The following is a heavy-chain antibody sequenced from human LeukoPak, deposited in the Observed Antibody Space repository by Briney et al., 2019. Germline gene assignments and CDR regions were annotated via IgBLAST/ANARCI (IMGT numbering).Heavy chain of an antibody. CDR1: GGSISSYY. V-gene: IGHV4-4*07. Sequence: SETLSLTCTVSGGSISSYYWSWIRQPAGQGLEWIGRIYTSGSTNYNPSLKSRVTMSVDTSKNQFSLKLSSVTAADTAVYYCARVSVTKPHFDYWGQGTLVTVSS. J-gene: IGHJ4*02. CDR3: ARVSVTKPHFDY. CDR2: IYTSGST. D-gene: IGHD4-17*01.